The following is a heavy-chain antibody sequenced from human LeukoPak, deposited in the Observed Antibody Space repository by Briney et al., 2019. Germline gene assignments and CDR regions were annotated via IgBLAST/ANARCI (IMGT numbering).Heavy chain of an antibody. CDR2: ISSSGSTI. D-gene: IGHD3-22*01. CDR1: GFNFSFYS. Sequence: GGSLRLSCAASGFNFSFYSMNWVRQAPGKGLEWVSYISSSGSTIYYADSVKGRFTISRDNAKNSLYLQMNSLRAEDTAVYYCARGGYDSSQDAFDIWGQGTMVTVSS. J-gene: IGHJ3*02. V-gene: IGHV3-48*04. CDR3: ARGGYDSSQDAFDI.